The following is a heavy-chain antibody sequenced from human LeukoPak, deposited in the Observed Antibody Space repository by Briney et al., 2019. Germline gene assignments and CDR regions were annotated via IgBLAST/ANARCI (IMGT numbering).Heavy chain of an antibody. CDR3: ARGFNYEDS. Sequence: SQTLSLTCAISGDSVSGNSATWYWIRQSPSTGLECLGRTYYRSKWYNDYAVSVKSRIIINPDTSKNQSSLHLNSVTPEDTAVYYCARGFNYEDSWGQGTLVTVSS. CDR1: GDSVSGNSAT. CDR2: TYYRSKWYN. J-gene: IGHJ4*02. D-gene: IGHD1-7*01. V-gene: IGHV6-1*01.